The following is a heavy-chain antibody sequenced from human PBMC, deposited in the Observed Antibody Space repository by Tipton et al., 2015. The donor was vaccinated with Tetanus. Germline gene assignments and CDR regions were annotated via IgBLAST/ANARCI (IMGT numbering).Heavy chain of an antibody. V-gene: IGHV1-8*01. D-gene: IGHD3-22*01. Sequence: QVQLVQSGAEVKKPGASVKVSCKASGYTFTSYDINWVRQATGQGLEWMGWMNPNSGNTGYAQKFQGGVTMTRNTSISTAYMELSGVKCEDRAVYCWGRRVYDSEGFRVDSWGQGTRATVSS. CDR1: GYTFTSYD. J-gene: IGHJ4*02. CDR3: GRRVYDSEGFRVDS. CDR2: MNPNSGNT.